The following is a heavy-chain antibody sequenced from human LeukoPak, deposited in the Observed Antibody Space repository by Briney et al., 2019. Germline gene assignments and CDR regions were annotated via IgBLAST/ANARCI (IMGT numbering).Heavy chain of an antibody. V-gene: IGHV3-66*01. Sequence: PGGSLRLSCAASGFTVSSNYMSWVRQAPGKGLEWVSVIYSGGSTYYADSVKGRFTISRDNSKNTLYLQMNSLRVEDTAVYYCARGVRWHDFDSWGQGTLVTVSS. J-gene: IGHJ4*02. CDR2: IYSGGST. CDR3: ARGVRWHDFDS. D-gene: IGHD4-23*01. CDR1: GFTVSSNY.